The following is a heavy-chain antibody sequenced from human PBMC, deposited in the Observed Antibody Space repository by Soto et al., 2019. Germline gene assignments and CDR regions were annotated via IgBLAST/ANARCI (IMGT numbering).Heavy chain of an antibody. V-gene: IGHV1-69*12. CDR1: AGTFSSYA. Sequence: QVQLVQSGAEVKKPGSSVKVSCKASAGTFSSYAISWVRQAPGQGLEWMGGVIPMFGTPNYAQDFKGRVTITADESTRTAYMELSSRISEDTAVYYCWRAVVVTVGAGYYDYATDAWGQGTTVTVSS. CDR2: VIPMFGTP. CDR3: WRAVVVTVGAGYYDYATDA. J-gene: IGHJ6*02. D-gene: IGHD2-21*02.